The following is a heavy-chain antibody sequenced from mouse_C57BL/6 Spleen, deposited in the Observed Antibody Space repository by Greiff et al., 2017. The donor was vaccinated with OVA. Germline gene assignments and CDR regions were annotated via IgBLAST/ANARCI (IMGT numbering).Heavy chain of an antibody. CDR3: TRGEGPFAY. V-gene: IGHV5-9-1*02. CDR1: GFTFSSYA. Sequence: EVKVEESGEGLVKPGGSLKLSCAASGFTFSSYAMSWVRQTPEKRLEWVAYISSGGDYIYYADTVKGRFTISRDNARNTLYLQMSSLKSEDTAMYYCTRGEGPFAYWGQGTLVTVSA. CDR2: ISSGGDYI. J-gene: IGHJ3*01.